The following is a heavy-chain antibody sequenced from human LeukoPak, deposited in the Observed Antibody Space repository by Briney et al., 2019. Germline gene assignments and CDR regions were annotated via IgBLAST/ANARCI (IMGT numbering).Heavy chain of an antibody. J-gene: IGHJ4*02. CDR2: ISSSSTGI. Sequence: GGSLRLSCAASGFTFSSYAMTWVRQAPGEGLEWVSSISSSSTGIWYADSVKGRFTISRDNSKNTLFLQMNSPRAEDTAVYYCAKTGQADNWGQGTLVTVSS. D-gene: IGHD7-27*01. CDR3: AKTGQADN. V-gene: IGHV3-23*01. CDR1: GFTFSSYA.